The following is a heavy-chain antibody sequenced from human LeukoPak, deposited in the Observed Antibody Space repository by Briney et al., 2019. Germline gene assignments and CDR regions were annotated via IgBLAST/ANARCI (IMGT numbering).Heavy chain of an antibody. Sequence: GESLKISCKGSGYSFTNYWIGWVRQMPGKGLEWMGIICPGDSDTRYSPSFQGQVTISADKSISTAYLQWSSLKASDTAMYYCATLEYSTSSNFDYWGQGTLITVSS. CDR1: GYSFTNYW. D-gene: IGHD6-6*01. V-gene: IGHV5-51*01. CDR2: ICPGDSDT. J-gene: IGHJ4*02. CDR3: ATLEYSTSSNFDY.